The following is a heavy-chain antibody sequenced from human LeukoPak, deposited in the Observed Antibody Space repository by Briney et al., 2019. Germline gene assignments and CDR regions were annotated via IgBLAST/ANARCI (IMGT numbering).Heavy chain of an antibody. Sequence: SQTLSLTCAISGDCVSSNSAAWNWIRQSPSRGLEWLGRTYYRSKWYNDYAVSVKGRIAVNPDTSKNQFSLQLNSVTPEDTAVYYCARGGTSYEYNSSWNFDSWGQGTLVTVSS. D-gene: IGHD6-13*01. V-gene: IGHV6-1*01. CDR2: TYYRSKWYN. J-gene: IGHJ4*02. CDR1: GDCVSSNSAA. CDR3: ARGGTSYEYNSSWNFDS.